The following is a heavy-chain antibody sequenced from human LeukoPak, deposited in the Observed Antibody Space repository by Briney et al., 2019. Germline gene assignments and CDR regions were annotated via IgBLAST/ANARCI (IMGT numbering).Heavy chain of an antibody. CDR1: GYSFTGYH. V-gene: IGHV1-2*02. CDR3: ATNTVNYYYYMDV. Sequence: ASVKVSCKASGYSFTGYHIHWVRQAPGQGLEWMGWINPNNGGTNQVQKFQGRVTMTEDTSTDTAYMGLSSLRSEDTAVYYCATNTVNYYYYMDVWGKGTTVTVSS. CDR2: INPNNGGT. J-gene: IGHJ6*03. D-gene: IGHD4-11*01.